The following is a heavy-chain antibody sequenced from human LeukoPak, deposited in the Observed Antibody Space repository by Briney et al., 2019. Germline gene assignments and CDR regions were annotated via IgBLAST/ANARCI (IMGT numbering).Heavy chain of an antibody. CDR1: GDTFTGYY. V-gene: IGHV1-2*02. D-gene: IGHD6-13*01. J-gene: IGHJ6*02. Sequence: ASVKVSCKAAGDTFTGYYMRLVRQAPGQGLEWMGWINPNSGGTNYAQNFQGRVTMTRDTSISTAYMELSRLRSDDTAVYYCARVCRSSSCVYYYGMDVWGQGTTVTVSS. CDR2: INPNSGGT. CDR3: ARVCRSSSCVYYYGMDV.